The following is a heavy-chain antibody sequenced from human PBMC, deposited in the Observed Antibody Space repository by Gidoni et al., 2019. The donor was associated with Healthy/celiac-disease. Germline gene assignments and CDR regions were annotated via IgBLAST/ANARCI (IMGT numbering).Heavy chain of an antibody. V-gene: IGHV4-4*07. CDR3: ARSYPYCSSTSCYDYFDY. CDR1: AGSLSRYY. D-gene: IGHD2-2*01. CDR2: IYTSGST. Sequence: VQLQESGPGLVKPSETLSLPCTVSAGSLSRYYWSWIPQPAGKGLEWIGRIYTSGSTNYNPSLKSRVTMSVDTSKNQFSLKLSSVTAADTAVYYCARSYPYCSSTSCYDYFDYWGQGTLVTVSS. J-gene: IGHJ4*02.